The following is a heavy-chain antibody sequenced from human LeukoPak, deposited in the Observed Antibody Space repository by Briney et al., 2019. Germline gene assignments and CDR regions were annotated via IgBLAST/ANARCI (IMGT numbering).Heavy chain of an antibody. J-gene: IGHJ5*02. CDR2: ISAYNGNT. CDR1: GGTFSSYA. Sequence: GASVKVSCKASGGTFSSYAISWVRQAPGQGLEWMGWISAYNGNTNYAQKLQGRVTMTTDTSTSTAYMELRSLRSDDTAVYYCARASSALVVVAATRGNWFDPWGQGTLVTVSS. CDR3: ARASSALVVVAATRGNWFDP. V-gene: IGHV1-18*01. D-gene: IGHD2-15*01.